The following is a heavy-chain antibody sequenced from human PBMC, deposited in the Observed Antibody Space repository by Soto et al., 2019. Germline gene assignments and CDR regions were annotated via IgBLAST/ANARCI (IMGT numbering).Heavy chain of an antibody. J-gene: IGHJ4*02. D-gene: IGHD3-10*01. CDR3: AKAPTGSGRDYYFDN. CDR2: INQDGSQE. CDR1: GFSFSSYW. V-gene: IGHV3-7*05. Sequence: EVQLVESGGGLVQPGGSLRLSCAASGFSFSSYWMSWVRQAPGKGLEWVANINQDGSQEYYVDSVKGRFTISRDNARNSLYLQMNSLRDEDTAGYYRAKAPTGSGRDYYFDNWGQGTLITVSS.